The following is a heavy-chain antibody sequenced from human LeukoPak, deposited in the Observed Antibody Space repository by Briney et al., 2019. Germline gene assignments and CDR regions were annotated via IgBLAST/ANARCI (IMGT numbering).Heavy chain of an antibody. CDR2: INPGSSTI. D-gene: IGHD1-26*01. CDR1: VFTFSSYG. J-gene: IGHJ3*02. Sequence: GGSLRLSCVVSVFTFSSYGRNWDRQAPGKGQEWDSYINPGSSTIYYADSVKGRFIISRDNAKNSLYLQMKSLRDEDTAVYYCARECLMVGVYDAFDIWGQGTMVTVSS. V-gene: IGHV3-48*02. CDR3: ARECLMVGVYDAFDI.